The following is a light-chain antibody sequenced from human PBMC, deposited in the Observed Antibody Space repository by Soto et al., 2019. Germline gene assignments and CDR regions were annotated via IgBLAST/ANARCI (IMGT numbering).Light chain of an antibody. Sequence: QSVLTQPPSVSGAPGQRVTISCAGSSSNVGAGYDVHWYQHLPGTAPKLLIYDNNKRPSGIPDRFSGSKSGTSATLGITGLQTGDEADYYCGTWDSSLSAGVFGGGTKLTVL. V-gene: IGLV1-51*01. CDR3: GTWDSSLSAGV. CDR2: DNN. CDR1: SSNVGAGYD. J-gene: IGLJ3*02.